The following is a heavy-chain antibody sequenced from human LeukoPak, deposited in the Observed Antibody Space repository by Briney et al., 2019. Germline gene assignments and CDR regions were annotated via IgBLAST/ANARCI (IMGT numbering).Heavy chain of an antibody. CDR3: AREVRDSTVMGREYYFDY. CDR2: IIPILGIA. CDR1: GGTFSSYA. J-gene: IGHJ4*02. V-gene: IGHV1-69*04. Sequence: SVKVSCKASGGTFSSYAISWVRQAPGQGLEWMGRIIPILGIANYAQKFQGRVTITADKSTSTAYMELSSLRSEDTAVYYCAREVRDSTVMGREYYFDYWGQGTLVTVSS. D-gene: IGHD4-11*01.